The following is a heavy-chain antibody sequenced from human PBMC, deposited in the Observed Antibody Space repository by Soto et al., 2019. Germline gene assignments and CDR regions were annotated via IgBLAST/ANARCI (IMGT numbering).Heavy chain of an antibody. Sequence: EVLLVESGGGLVKPGGSLRLSCAASGFTFSTYNMNWVRQAPGKGLEWVSSINGRGNYIYYTDAVKGRFTISRDNAKTSLYLQMNSLRAEDTAVYYCAREDGIVGASSAFDYWSQGTLVTVSS. CDR1: GFTFSTYN. V-gene: IGHV3-21*01. CDR3: AREDGIVGASSAFDY. J-gene: IGHJ4*02. CDR2: INGRGNYI. D-gene: IGHD1-26*01.